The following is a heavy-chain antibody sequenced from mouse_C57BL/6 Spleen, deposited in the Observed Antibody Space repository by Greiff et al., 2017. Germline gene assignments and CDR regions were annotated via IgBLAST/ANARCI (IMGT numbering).Heavy chain of an antibody. CDR3: TRRLGHYYARDY. Sequence: VQLQQSGAELVRPGASVTLSCKASGYTFTDYEMHWVKQTPVHGLEWIGAIDPETGGTAYNQKFKGKAILTADKSSSTAYMELRRLTSEDSAVYYCTRRLGHYYARDYWGQGTSVTVSS. D-gene: IGHD4-1*01. J-gene: IGHJ4*01. V-gene: IGHV1-15*01. CDR1: GYTFTDYE. CDR2: IDPETGGT.